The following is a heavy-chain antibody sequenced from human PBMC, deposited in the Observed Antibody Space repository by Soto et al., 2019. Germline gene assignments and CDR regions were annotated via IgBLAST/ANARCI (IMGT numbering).Heavy chain of an antibody. J-gene: IGHJ4*02. V-gene: IGHV4-59*03. Sequence: PSQTLSLTCSFSVDAIINFYWSWIRQTPGRGLEWIGCVHESGSTDYNPSLKGRVTISLHTSKSQFSLSLRSATAADTATYYCARGTRALITSFFAYWGQGVPVTVSS. CDR2: VHESGST. CDR3: ARGTRALITSFFAY. D-gene: IGHD1-20*01. CDR1: VDAIINFY.